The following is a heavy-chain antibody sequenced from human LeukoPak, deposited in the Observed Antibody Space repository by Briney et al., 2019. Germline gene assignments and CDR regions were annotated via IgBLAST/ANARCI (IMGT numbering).Heavy chain of an antibody. CDR1: GYTFGDYA. D-gene: IGHD3-16*01. CDR3: TRDGGTLDY. V-gene: IGHV3-49*04. Sequence: PGRSLRLSCTGSGYTFGDYAMSWVRQSPGTGLEWVSLIRSKAFGGATEYAASVKGRFTISRDDSKSIAYLQMNSLKTEDTAMYYCTRDGGTLDYWGQGTLVTVSS. CDR2: IRSKAFGGAT. J-gene: IGHJ4*02.